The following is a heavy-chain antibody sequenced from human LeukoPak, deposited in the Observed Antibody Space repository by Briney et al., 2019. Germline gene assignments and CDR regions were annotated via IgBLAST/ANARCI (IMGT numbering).Heavy chain of an antibody. D-gene: IGHD6-19*01. J-gene: IGHJ6*03. CDR1: GYSISSGYY. Sequence: SETLSLTCTVSGYSISSGYYWGWIRQPPGKGLEWIGSIYHSGSTNYNPSLKSRVTISVDTSKNQFSLKLSSVTAADTAVYYCARRGSGYSSGWYNYYYYYMDVWGKGTTVTVSS. CDR3: ARRGSGYSSGWYNYYYYYMDV. CDR2: IYHSGST. V-gene: IGHV4-38-2*02.